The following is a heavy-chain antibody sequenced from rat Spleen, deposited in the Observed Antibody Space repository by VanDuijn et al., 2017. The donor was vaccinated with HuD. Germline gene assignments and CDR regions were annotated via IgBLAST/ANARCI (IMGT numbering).Heavy chain of an antibody. Sequence: QVQLKESGPGLVQPSQTLSLTCTVSGFSLTSYHVSWVRQPPGKGLEWMGAIWSGGSTDYNSALKSRLSISRDTSKSQVFLKMNSLQTEDIATYYCARAHYYDGYYVMDVWGQGASVTVSS. CDR3: ARAHYYDGYYVMDV. V-gene: IGHV2-15*01. CDR1: GFSLTSYH. CDR2: IWSGGST. D-gene: IGHD1-12*02. J-gene: IGHJ4*01.